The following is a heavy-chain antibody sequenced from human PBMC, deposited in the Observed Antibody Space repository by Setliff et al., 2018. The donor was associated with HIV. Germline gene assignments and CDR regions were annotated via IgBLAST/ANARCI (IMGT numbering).Heavy chain of an antibody. D-gene: IGHD5-12*01. CDR3: ARGATITYYFDY. J-gene: IGHJ4*02. V-gene: IGHV1-18*01. CDR2: ISAYNGNT. Sequence: ASVKVSCKASGYIFTRSGFNWVRQAPGRGLEWIGWISAYNGNTYSAQKFQGRVTMTTDSSTSTAYMELRSLRSDDTAMYYCARGATITYYFDYWGQGTLVTVSS. CDR1: GYIFTRSG.